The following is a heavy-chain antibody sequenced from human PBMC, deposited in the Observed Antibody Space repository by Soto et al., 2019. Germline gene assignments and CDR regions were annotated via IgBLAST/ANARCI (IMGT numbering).Heavy chain of an antibody. V-gene: IGHV3-74*01. Sequence: GGSLRLSCAASGFTFCSSWMHWVRQAPGKGLVWVSRINSDETITSYADSVRGRFTISRDNAKNTLYLQMNNLRAEDTALYYCVRAAPGAAFDIWGQGTMVTVSS. CDR2: INSDETIT. J-gene: IGHJ3*02. CDR1: GFTFCSSW. CDR3: VRAAPGAAFDI. D-gene: IGHD3-10*01.